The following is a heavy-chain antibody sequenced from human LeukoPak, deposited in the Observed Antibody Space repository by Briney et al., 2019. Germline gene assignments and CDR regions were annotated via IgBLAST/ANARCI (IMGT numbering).Heavy chain of an antibody. CDR1: RFTFSSYG. CDR3: AKDGWGVAGTLRGSYYYYMDV. J-gene: IGHJ6*03. V-gene: IGHV3-30*18. CDR2: ISYDGSNK. Sequence: GRSLRLSCAASRFTFSSYGMHWVCQTPGKGLEWVAIISYDGSNKYYADSVKGRFTISRDNSKNTLYLQMNSLRAEDTAVYYCAKDGWGVAGTLRGSYYYYMDVWGKGTTVTVSS. D-gene: IGHD6-19*01.